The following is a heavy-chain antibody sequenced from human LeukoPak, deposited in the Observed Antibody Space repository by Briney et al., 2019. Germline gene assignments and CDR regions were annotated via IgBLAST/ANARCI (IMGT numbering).Heavy chain of an antibody. CDR2: IYYSGST. CDR3: AREADLKYFDY. CDR1: GGSISSYY. V-gene: IGHV4-59*01. D-gene: IGHD6-19*01. Sequence: SETLSLTCTVSGGSISSYYWSWIRQPPGKGLEWIGYIYYSGSTNYNPSLKSRVTISVDTSKNQFSLELSSVTAADTAVYYCAREADLKYFDYWGQGTLVTVSS. J-gene: IGHJ4*02.